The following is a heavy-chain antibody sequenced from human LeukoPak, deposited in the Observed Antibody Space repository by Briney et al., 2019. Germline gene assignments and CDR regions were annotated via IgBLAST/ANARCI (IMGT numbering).Heavy chain of an antibody. CDR2: IYYSGST. J-gene: IGHJ4*02. Sequence: SETLSLTCTVSGGSISSGDYYWSWIRQPPGKGLEWIGYIYYSGSTYYNPSLKSRVTISVDTSKNQFSLKLSSVTAADTAVYYCARIVGYWSYFDYWGQGTLVTVSS. V-gene: IGHV4-30-4*08. D-gene: IGHD2-15*01. CDR1: GGSISSGDYY. CDR3: ARIVGYWSYFDY.